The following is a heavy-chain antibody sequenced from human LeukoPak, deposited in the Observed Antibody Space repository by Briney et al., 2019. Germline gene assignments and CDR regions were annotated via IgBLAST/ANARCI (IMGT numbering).Heavy chain of an antibody. J-gene: IGHJ4*02. D-gene: IGHD1-26*01. V-gene: IGHV3-30*02. CDR1: GFTFSSYG. CDR2: IRYDGSNK. CDR3: AKAGSGSYRWYYFDY. Sequence: GGSLRLSCAASGFTFSSYGMHWVRQAPGKGLEWVSFIRYDGSNKYYADSVKGRFTISRDNSKNTLYLRMNSLRAEDTAVYYCAKAGSGSYRWYYFDYWGQGTLVTVSS.